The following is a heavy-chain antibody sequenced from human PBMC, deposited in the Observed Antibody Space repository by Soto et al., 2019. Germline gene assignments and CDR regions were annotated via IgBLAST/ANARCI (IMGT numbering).Heavy chain of an antibody. D-gene: IGHD3-10*01. CDR3: ARHDRGSGSYYRGENWFDP. CDR2: IDPSDSYT. Sequence: EXLKIYCKGSGYXFTSYLLIWVRHMPGKGLELVGRIDPSDSYTNYSPSFKGHVTISDDKSRSTAYMQWSSLKASDTAMYYCARHDRGSGSYYRGENWFDPWGQGTLGTVS. J-gene: IGHJ5*02. CDR1: GYXFTSYL. V-gene: IGHV5-10-1*01.